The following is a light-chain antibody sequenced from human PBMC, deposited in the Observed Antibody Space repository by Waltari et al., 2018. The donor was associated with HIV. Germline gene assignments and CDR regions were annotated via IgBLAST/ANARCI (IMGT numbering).Light chain of an antibody. CDR2: DVD. CDR1: DNDFDFYTF. J-gene: IGLJ2*01. CDR3: ALFTDDSTLL. V-gene: IGLV2-14*03. Sequence: SAVTQPASVSGLPGQSLTISCTGDDNDFDFYTFVSWYHQHPGKLPRLILYDVDSRASGIPARFSGSRSGHTASLNISGLRAEDEADYYCALFTDDSTLLFGGGTKVTVL.